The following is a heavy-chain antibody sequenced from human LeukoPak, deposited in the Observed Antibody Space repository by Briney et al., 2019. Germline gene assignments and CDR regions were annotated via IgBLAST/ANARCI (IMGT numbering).Heavy chain of an antibody. V-gene: IGHV4-4*07. CDR3: ARENSGSYREFDY. Sequence: NASETLSLTCTVAGGSISSYYWTWIRQPAGKGLEWIGRIYPSGNTNYNPSLNSRLIMSVDTSKNQFSLQLRSVTAADTAVYYCARENSGSYREFDYWGQGTLVTVSS. CDR2: IYPSGNT. CDR1: GGSISSYY. D-gene: IGHD1-26*01. J-gene: IGHJ4*02.